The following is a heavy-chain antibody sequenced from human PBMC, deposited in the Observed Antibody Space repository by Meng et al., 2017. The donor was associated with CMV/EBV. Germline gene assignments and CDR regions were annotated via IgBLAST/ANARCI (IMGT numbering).Heavy chain of an antibody. CDR2: INPNSGGT. Sequence: KASGYSFTGYHMHWERQAPGRELEYMGWINPNSGGTSYAKKFQGRVTMTRDTSISTAYMELSRLRSDDTAVYYCARDPGIAVAGSFDPWGQGTLVTVSS. CDR3: ARDPGIAVAGSFDP. V-gene: IGHV1-2*02. D-gene: IGHD6-19*01. J-gene: IGHJ5*02. CDR1: GYSFTGYH.